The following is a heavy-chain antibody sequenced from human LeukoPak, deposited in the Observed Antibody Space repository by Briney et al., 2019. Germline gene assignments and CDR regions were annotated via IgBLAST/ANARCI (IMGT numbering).Heavy chain of an antibody. D-gene: IGHD5-18*01. CDR3: AKDRLRGYTYVDY. Sequence: GGSLRLSRAASGFTFSSYGIHWVRQAPGKGLEWVAFIRYDGSSKSYADAVKGRFTISRDNSKNTLYLQMNSLRAEDTAVYYCAKDRLRGYTYVDYWGQGTLVTVSS. CDR1: GFTFSSYG. CDR2: IRYDGSSK. J-gene: IGHJ4*02. V-gene: IGHV3-30*02.